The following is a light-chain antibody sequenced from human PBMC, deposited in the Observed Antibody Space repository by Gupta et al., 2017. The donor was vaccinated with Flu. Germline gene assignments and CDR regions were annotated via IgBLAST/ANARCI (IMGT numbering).Light chain of an antibody. CDR3: QQYDTWPPWT. J-gene: IGKJ1*01. CDR1: QRISSK. CDR2: DAY. V-gene: IGKV3-15*01. Sequence: EIVMTQSPATLSVSQGERATLSCRASQRISSKIAWYQQKPGQAPRLLIYDAYTRPTGIPVRFSGGGSGTEFTLTINSLQSEDFAVYYCQQYDTWPPWTLGQGTKVEIK.